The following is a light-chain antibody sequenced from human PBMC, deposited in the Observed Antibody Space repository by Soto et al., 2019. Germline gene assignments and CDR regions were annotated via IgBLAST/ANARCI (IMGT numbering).Light chain of an antibody. CDR2: ATS. V-gene: IGKV3-20*01. Sequence: EIVLTQSPGTLSLSPGERATLSCRASQSVSSSYLAWYQQKPGQAPRLLIYATSSRTTGIPDRFSGSGSGTDITLTISRLEPEDFAVYYCQQYGTTPFSFGPGTTVDVK. CDR3: QQYGTTPFS. CDR1: QSVSSSY. J-gene: IGKJ3*01.